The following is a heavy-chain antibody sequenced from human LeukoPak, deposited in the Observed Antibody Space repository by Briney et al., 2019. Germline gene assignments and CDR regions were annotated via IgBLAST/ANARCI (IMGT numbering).Heavy chain of an antibody. V-gene: IGHV3-9*01. Sequence: PGGSLRLSCAASGFTFDDYAMHWVRQAPGKGLEWAPGISWNSGSIGYADSVKGRFTISRDNAKNSLYLQMNSLRAEDTALYYCAKDIGRINYYDSRGHFDYWGQGTLVTVSS. D-gene: IGHD3-22*01. CDR1: GFTFDDYA. CDR2: ISWNSGSI. CDR3: AKDIGRINYYDSRGHFDY. J-gene: IGHJ4*02.